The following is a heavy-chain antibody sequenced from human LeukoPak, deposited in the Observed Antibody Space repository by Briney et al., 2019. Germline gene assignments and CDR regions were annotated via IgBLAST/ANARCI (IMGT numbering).Heavy chain of an antibody. J-gene: IGHJ3*02. CDR3: AKDPIVFNSGDYYLGAFNI. CDR2: ISGGGGKT. V-gene: IGHV3-23*01. D-gene: IGHD2-21*02. Sequence: GGSLRLSCEASGFTFSGCALSWVRQAPGKGLEWVSAISGGGGKTWYADSVKGRFTISRDNSKNTLYLQMNSLRAEDTALYYCAKDPIVFNSGDYYLGAFNIWGQGAMVTVSS. CDR1: GFTFSGCA.